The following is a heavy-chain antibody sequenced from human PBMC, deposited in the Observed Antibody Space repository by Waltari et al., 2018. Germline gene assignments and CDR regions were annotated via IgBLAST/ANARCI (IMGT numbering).Heavy chain of an antibody. CDR2: IIPIFGTA. CDR3: AREPTAAGYFDY. J-gene: IGHJ4*02. CDR1: GVSFSSDA. D-gene: IGHD6-13*01. V-gene: IGHV1-69*12. Sequence: QVPLVQSGAEVKKPGSSVKVCCRASGVSFSSDAISWVRQAPGQGLEWMGGIIPIFGTANYAQKFQGRVTITADESTSTAYMELSSLRSEDTAVYYCAREPTAAGYFDYWGQGTLVTVSS.